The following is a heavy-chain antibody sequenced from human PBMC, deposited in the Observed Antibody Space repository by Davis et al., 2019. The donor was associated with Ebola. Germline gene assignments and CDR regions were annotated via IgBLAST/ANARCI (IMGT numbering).Heavy chain of an antibody. CDR1: GLTFSSYS. J-gene: IGHJ6*02. CDR3: ARDPRKYSSSWYGGDYYYYYGMDV. Sequence: GESLKISCAASGLTFSSYSMNWVRQAPGKGLEWVSSISSSSSYIYYADSVKGRFTISRDNAKNSLYLQMNSLRAEDTAVYYCARDPRKYSSSWYGGDYYYYYGMDVWGQGTTVTVSS. CDR2: ISSSSSYI. D-gene: IGHD6-13*01. V-gene: IGHV3-21*01.